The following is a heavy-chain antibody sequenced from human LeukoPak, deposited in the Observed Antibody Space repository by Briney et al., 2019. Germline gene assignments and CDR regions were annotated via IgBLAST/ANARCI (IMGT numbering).Heavy chain of an antibody. D-gene: IGHD3-22*01. CDR3: ARGGGGHYYDSSGYYYFGYFQH. V-gene: IGHV3-7*01. CDR1: GFTFSGHW. Sequence: GGSLRLSCAASGFTFSGHWMSWVRQAPGKGLEWVANINQGGSDKYYVDSVKGRFTISRDNAKNSLYLQMNSLRAEDTAVYYCARGGGGHYYDSSGYYYFGYFQHWGQGTLVTVSS. CDR2: INQGGSDK. J-gene: IGHJ1*01.